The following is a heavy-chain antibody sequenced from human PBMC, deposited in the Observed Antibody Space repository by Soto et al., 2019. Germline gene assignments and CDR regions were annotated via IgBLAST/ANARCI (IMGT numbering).Heavy chain of an antibody. D-gene: IGHD5-12*01. CDR1: GFTFSSYA. J-gene: IGHJ4*02. V-gene: IGHV3-23*01. CDR2: ISGSGGST. Sequence: PGGSLRLSCAASGFTFSSYAMSWVRQAPGKGLEWVSAISGSGGSTYYADSVKGRFTISRDNSKNTLYLQMNSLRAEDTAVYYCVKAKRRGYSGPFDYWGQGTLVTVSS. CDR3: VKAKRRGYSGPFDY.